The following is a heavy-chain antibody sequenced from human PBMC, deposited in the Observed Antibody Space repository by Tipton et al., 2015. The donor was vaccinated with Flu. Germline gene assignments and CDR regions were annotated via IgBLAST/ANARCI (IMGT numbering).Heavy chain of an antibody. CDR1: GFTFSSYA. CDR3: AKDHRSPMITFGGVIVGFDY. V-gene: IGHV3-23*01. CDR2: FSGSGGST. Sequence: SLRLSCAASGFTFSSYALSWVRQAPGKGLEWVSAFSGSGGSTYYADSVKGRFTISRDNSKNTLYLQMNSLRAEDTAVYYCAKDHRSPMITFGGVIVGFDYWGQGTLVTVSS. D-gene: IGHD3-16*02. J-gene: IGHJ4*02.